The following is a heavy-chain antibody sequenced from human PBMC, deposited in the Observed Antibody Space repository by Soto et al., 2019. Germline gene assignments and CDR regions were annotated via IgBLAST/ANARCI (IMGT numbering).Heavy chain of an antibody. CDR3: ARASGSSYWFDP. J-gene: IGHJ5*02. Sequence: QVQLVQSGAEVKKPGASVKVSCKASGYTFTSYGISWVRQAPGQGLEWMGWISAYNGNTNYAQKLHGRVTMTKDTSTSTAYMDLRSLRSDDTAVYYCARASGSSYWFDPWGQGTLVTVSS. V-gene: IGHV1-18*01. CDR1: GYTFTSYG. CDR2: ISAYNGNT. D-gene: IGHD1-26*01.